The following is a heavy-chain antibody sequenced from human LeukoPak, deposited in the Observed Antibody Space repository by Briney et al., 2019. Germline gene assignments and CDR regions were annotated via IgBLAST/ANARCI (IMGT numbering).Heavy chain of an antibody. CDR1: GYTFTSYY. Sequence: ASVKVSCKASGYTFTSYYMHWVRQAPGQGLEWMGIINPSGGSTSYAQKFQGRVTMTRDTSTSTVYMELSSLRSEDTAVYYCARDNYDSSGYSDPFDYWGQGTLVTVSS. CDR2: INPSGGST. V-gene: IGHV1-46*01. CDR3: ARDNYDSSGYSDPFDY. D-gene: IGHD3-22*01. J-gene: IGHJ4*02.